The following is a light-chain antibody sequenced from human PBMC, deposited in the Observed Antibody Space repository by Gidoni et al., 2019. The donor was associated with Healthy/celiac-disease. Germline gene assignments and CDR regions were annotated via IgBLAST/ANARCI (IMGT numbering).Light chain of an antibody. CDR3: QSYDSSLSGLV. CDR1: SSNSGAGYD. J-gene: IGLJ2*01. V-gene: IGLV1-40*01. CDR2: GNS. Sequence: QSVLTQPPSVSGAPGQRVTISCTGRSSNSGAGYDVHWYQQLPGTDPKLLIYGNSNRPSVFPDRFSGSKSGTSASLAITGLQAEDEADYYCQSYDSSLSGLVFGGGTKLTVL.